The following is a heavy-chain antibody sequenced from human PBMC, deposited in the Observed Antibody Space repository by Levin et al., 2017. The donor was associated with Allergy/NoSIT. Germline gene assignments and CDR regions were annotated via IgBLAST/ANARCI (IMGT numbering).Heavy chain of an antibody. D-gene: IGHD6-19*01. CDR2: ISYDGSNK. CDR3: ARAYDSSGWNAFDI. Sequence: PGGSLRLSCAASGFTFSSYAMHWVRQAPGKGLEWVAVISYDGSNKYYADSVKGRFTISRDNSKNTLYLQMNSLRAEDTAVYYCARAYDSSGWNAFDIWGQGTMVTVSS. CDR1: GFTFSSYA. V-gene: IGHV3-30-3*01. J-gene: IGHJ3*02.